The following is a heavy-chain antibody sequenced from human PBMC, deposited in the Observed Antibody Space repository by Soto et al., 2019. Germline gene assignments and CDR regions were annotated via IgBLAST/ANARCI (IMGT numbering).Heavy chain of an antibody. CDR2: ISYDGSNK. Sequence: QVQLVESGGGVVQPGRSLRLSCAASGFTFSSYAMHWVRQAPGKGLEWVAVISYDGSNKYYADSVKGRFTISRDNSKNTLYLQMNSLRAEDTAVYYCARDLRLAVARDAGYDYWGQETLVTVSS. J-gene: IGHJ4*02. V-gene: IGHV3-30-3*01. CDR3: ARDLRLAVARDAGYDY. D-gene: IGHD6-19*01. CDR1: GFTFSSYA.